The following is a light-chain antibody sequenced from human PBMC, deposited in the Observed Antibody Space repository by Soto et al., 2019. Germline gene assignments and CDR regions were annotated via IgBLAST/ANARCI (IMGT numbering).Light chain of an antibody. CDR2: GNS. CDR1: SSNIGAGYD. CDR3: QSYDSSHVV. Sequence: QTVVTQPPSVSGAPGQSVTISCTGSSSNIGAGYDVHWYQQLPGTAPKLLLYGNSNRPSGVPDRFSGSKSGTSASLAITGLQAEDEADYYCQSYDSSHVVFGGGTKLTVL. J-gene: IGLJ2*01. V-gene: IGLV1-40*01.